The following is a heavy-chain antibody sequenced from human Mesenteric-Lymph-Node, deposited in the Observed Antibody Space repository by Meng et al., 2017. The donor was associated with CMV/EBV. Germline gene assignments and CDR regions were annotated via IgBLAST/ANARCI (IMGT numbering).Heavy chain of an antibody. CDR1: GDSINTRRYY. CDR3: ARGLWFGGYAMDV. V-gene: IGHV4-39*07. CDR2: FYYSGTT. J-gene: IGHJ6*02. Sequence: SETLSLTCTFSGDSINTRRYYWGWIRQPPGKGLEWIGSFYYSGTTYYNPSLKSRVTILVDMSNNQFSLKVSSVTAADTAVYYCARGLWFGGYAMDVWGQGTAVTVSS. D-gene: IGHD3-10*01.